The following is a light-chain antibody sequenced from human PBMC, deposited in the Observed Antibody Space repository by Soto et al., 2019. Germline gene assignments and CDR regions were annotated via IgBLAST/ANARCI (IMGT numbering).Light chain of an antibody. CDR1: QTVSSN. V-gene: IGKV3-15*01. CDR2: GAS. CDR3: QQYHNWPPQIT. J-gene: IGKJ2*01. Sequence: EIVLTQSPATLSVSPGERTTLSCRASQTVSSNLAWYQQKPGQAPRLLIHGASTRATGVPGMFSGGGSGTEFTLTISSLQAEDFAVYYCQQYHNWPPQITFGQGTKVQSK.